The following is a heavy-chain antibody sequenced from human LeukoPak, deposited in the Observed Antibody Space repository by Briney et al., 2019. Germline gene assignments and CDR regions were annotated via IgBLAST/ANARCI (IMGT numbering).Heavy chain of an antibody. J-gene: IGHJ3*01. V-gene: IGHV3-48*03. Sequence: GGSLRLSCAASGPNLREFGLIWVRQAPGKGLEWVSYISNSGGTIYYADSVKGRFTISRDNAKNSLYLQMNSLRAEDTAVYYCATESRGPFDFWGQGTMVTVSS. CDR1: GPNLREFG. CDR2: ISNSGGTI. CDR3: ATESRGPFDF. D-gene: IGHD3-10*01.